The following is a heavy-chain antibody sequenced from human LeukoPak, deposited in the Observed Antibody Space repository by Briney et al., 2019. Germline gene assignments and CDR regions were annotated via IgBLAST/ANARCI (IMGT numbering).Heavy chain of an antibody. V-gene: IGHV1-69*05. CDR2: IIPIFGTV. CDR1: GGTHTSYA. Sequence: GASVTVSCKGSGGTHTSYAISWVRPAPGQGLEWMGRIIPIFGTVSYAQRFQGRVTVTTDESTRTVYMELSSLRSEDTAVYYCARGIRGDSYYYMDVWGKGTTVTVSS. D-gene: IGHD3-10*01. CDR3: ARGIRGDSYYYMDV. J-gene: IGHJ6*03.